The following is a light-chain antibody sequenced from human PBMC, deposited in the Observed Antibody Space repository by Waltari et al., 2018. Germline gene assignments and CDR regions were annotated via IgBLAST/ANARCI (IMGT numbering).Light chain of an antibody. J-gene: IGLJ3*02. CDR1: SSDVGTYNL. CDR2: DVS. CDR3: TSYTRSNTWV. V-gene: IGLV2-18*02. Sequence: QSALTQPPSVSGSPGQSVTISCTGTSSDVGTYNLVPWYQQPPGTAPKLMIYDVSDRPSGVPDRFSGSKSGNTASLTISGLQPEDEADYYCTSYTRSNTWVFGGGTKLTVL.